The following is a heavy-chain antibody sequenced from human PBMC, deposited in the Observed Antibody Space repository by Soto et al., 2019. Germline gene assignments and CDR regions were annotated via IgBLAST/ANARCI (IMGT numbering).Heavy chain of an antibody. CDR2: ISAYNGNT. V-gene: IGHV1-18*01. CDR1: GYTFNSYG. D-gene: IGHD5-12*01. J-gene: IGHJ4*02. CDR3: AAVRGYSGYGIKYFDY. Sequence: ASVKVSCKAPGYTFNSYGICWVRQAPGKGLEWMGWISAYNGNTNYAQKLQGRVTMTTDTSTSTAYMELRSLRSDDTAVYYCAAVRGYSGYGIKYFDYWGQGTLVTVS.